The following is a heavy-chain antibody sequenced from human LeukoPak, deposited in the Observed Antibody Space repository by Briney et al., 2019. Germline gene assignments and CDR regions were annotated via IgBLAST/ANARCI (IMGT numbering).Heavy chain of an antibody. V-gene: IGHV1-18*01. Sequence: ASVKVSCKASGYTFTSYGISWVRQAPGQGLEWMGWISAYNGNTNYARKLQGRVTMTTDTSTSTAYMELSSLRSEDTAVYYRARGYSGYATQYNWFDPWGQGTLVTVSS. CDR1: GYTFTSYG. J-gene: IGHJ5*02. CDR2: ISAYNGNT. D-gene: IGHD5-12*01. CDR3: ARGYSGYATQYNWFDP.